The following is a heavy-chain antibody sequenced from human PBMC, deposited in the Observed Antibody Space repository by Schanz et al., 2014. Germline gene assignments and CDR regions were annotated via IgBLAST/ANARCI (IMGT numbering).Heavy chain of an antibody. CDR2: IIPSLGLA. J-gene: IGHJ4*02. Sequence: QVQLVQSEAEVKKPGSSVRVSCKASGGTFSSYTISWIRQAPGQGLEWMGRIIPSLGLAKYEQKFQDKVTITADTSTTAAYMELSGLRSEDTAVHYCARGRGFYDYWGQGTLVTVSS. CDR1: GGTFSSYT. V-gene: IGHV1-69*02. CDR3: ARGRGFYDY. D-gene: IGHD3-10*01.